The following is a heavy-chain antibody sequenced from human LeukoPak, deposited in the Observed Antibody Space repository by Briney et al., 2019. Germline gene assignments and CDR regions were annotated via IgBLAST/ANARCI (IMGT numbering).Heavy chain of an antibody. J-gene: IGHJ4*02. CDR3: ARRTYSSSSSLFDY. V-gene: IGHV1-18*01. Sequence: ASVKVSCKASGYTFTTYGISWVRQAPGQGLEWMAWISAYNGNTNCAQNLQGRFTMTTDTSTTTAYMELRSLRSDDTAFYYCARRTYSSSSSLFDYWGQGTLVTVSP. CDR1: GYTFTTYG. D-gene: IGHD6-6*01. CDR2: ISAYNGNT.